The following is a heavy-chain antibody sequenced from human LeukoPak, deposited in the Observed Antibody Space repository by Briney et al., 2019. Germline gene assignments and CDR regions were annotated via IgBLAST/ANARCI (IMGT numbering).Heavy chain of an antibody. CDR2: ISWNSGSI. Sequence: GGSLRLSCAASGFTFDDYAMHWVRQAPGKGLEWVSGISWNSGSIGYADSVKGRFSISRDNAKNSLYLQMNSLGAEDTALYYCAKDIGLGGSRSYASNYYYYGMDVWGQGTTVTVSS. J-gene: IGHJ6*02. CDR3: AKDIGLGGSRSYASNYYYYGMDV. D-gene: IGHD3-10*01. V-gene: IGHV3-9*01. CDR1: GFTFDDYA.